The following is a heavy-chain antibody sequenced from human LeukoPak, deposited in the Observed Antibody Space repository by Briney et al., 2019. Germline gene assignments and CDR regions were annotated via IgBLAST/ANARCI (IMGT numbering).Heavy chain of an antibody. Sequence: LVKVSCKASGYTFTSYGISWVRQAPGQGLEWMGRIIPILGIANYAQKFQGRVTITADKSTSTAYMELSSLRSEDTAVYYCARLVGATRTSSFDYWGQGTLVTVSS. CDR2: IIPILGIA. D-gene: IGHD1-26*01. CDR3: ARLVGATRTSSFDY. CDR1: GYTFTSYG. J-gene: IGHJ4*02. V-gene: IGHV1-69*04.